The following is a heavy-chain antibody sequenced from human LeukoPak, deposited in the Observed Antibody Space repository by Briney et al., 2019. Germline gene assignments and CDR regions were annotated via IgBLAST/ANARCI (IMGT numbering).Heavy chain of an antibody. D-gene: IGHD3-10*01. J-gene: IGHJ6*03. CDR3: ARGRLGYGSGSSSYYYYYYMDV. CDR1: GGTFSSYA. V-gene: IGHV1-69*05. Sequence: SVKVSCKASGGTFSSYAISWVRQAPGQGLEWMGRIIPIFGTANYAQKFQGRVTITTDESTSTAYMELSSLRSEDTAVYYCARGRLGYGSGSSSYYYYYYMDVWGKGATVTVSS. CDR2: IIPIFGTA.